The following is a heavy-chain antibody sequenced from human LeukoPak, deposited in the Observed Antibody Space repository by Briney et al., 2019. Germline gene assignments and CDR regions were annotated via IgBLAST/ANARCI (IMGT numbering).Heavy chain of an antibody. D-gene: IGHD3-10*01. V-gene: IGHV4-59*12. CDR2: IYYSGST. Sequence: SETLPLTCTVSGGSISSYYWSWIRQPPGKGLEWIGYIYYSGSTNYTPSLKSRVTISVDTSKNQFSLKLNSVTAVDTAVYYCARKENVYYYFDYWGQGTLVTVSS. CDR1: GGSISSYY. CDR3: ARKENVYYYFDY. J-gene: IGHJ4*02.